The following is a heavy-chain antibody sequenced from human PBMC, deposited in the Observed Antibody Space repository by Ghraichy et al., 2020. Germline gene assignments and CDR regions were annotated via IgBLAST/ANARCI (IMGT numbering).Heavy chain of an antibody. J-gene: IGHJ3*01. CDR2: IKHDGSEE. V-gene: IGHV3-7*01. Sequence: GGSLRLSCTASGFTFSWSWMTWVRQAPGNGLDFVAVIKHDGSEEYYVDSVKGRFTVSRDNAMNSLYLQMNSLRVEDTAVYYCAKGGTHDAYDVWGQGTMVTVSS. CDR3: AKGGTHDAYDV. CDR1: GFTFSWSW. D-gene: IGHD1/OR15-1a*01.